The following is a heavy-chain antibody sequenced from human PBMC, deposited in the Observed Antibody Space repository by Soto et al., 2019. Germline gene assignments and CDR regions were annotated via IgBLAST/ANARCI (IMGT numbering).Heavy chain of an antibody. CDR2: TYYRSKWYY. V-gene: IGHV6-1*01. CDR3: ARDTRYSLDY. D-gene: IGHD5-18*01. Sequence: SQTLSLTCVISGDSVSIKSAAWNWIRQSPSRGLEWLGRTYYRSKWYYDYADSVKSRITINSDTSKNQFSLQLNSVTPEDTAVYDCARDTRYSLDYWGQGTLVTVYS. J-gene: IGHJ4*02. CDR1: GDSVSIKSAA.